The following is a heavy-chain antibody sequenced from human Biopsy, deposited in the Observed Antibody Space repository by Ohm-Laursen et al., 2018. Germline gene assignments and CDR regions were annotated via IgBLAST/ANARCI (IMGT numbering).Heavy chain of an antibody. Sequence: TQTLTLTCTLSGFSLNTRGMSVTWIRQPPGKALEWLACIDWDDAKFYSESLKTRLTISKGTSENHVVLTLSDVAPVDTATYYCARIPILVVPAAIVYRHRRHLQGLDVWGQGTTVIVSS. CDR1: GFSLNTRGMS. J-gene: IGHJ6*02. D-gene: IGHD2-2*02. V-gene: IGHV2-70*16. CDR2: IDWDDAK. CDR3: ARIPILVVPAAIVYRHRRHLQGLDV.